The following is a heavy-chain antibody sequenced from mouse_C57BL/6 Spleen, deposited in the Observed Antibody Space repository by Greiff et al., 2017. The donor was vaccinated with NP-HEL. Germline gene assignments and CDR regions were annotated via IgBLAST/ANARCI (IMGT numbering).Heavy chain of an antibody. J-gene: IGHJ1*03. CDR2: INPNNGGT. Sequence: EVQLQQSGPELVKPGASVKISCKASGYTFTDYYMNWVKQSHGKSLEWIGDINPNNGGTSYNQKFKGKATLTVDKSSNTAYMELRSLTSEDSAVYYCARIPGDWYFDVWGTGTTVTVSS. CDR1: GYTFTDYY. V-gene: IGHV1-26*01. CDR3: ARIPGDWYFDV.